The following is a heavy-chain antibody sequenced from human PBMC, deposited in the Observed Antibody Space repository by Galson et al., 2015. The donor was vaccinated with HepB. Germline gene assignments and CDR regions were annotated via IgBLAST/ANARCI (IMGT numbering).Heavy chain of an antibody. CDR2: IIPIFGTA. Sequence: SVKVSCKASGGTFSSYSISWVRQAPGQGLEWMEGIIPIFGTANYAQKFQGRVTITADESTSTAYMELSSLRSEDTAVYYCARDGRIAAVGMVYYYYGMDVWGQGATVTVSS. J-gene: IGHJ6*02. CDR1: GGTFSSYS. D-gene: IGHD6-13*01. V-gene: IGHV1-69*13. CDR3: ARDGRIAAVGMVYYYYGMDV.